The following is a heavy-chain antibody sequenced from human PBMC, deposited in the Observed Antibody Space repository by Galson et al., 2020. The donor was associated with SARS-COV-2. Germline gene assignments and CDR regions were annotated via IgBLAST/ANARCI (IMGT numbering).Heavy chain of an antibody. CDR1: GFTFTNYW. CDR3: ARAGVGYCTSISCYPHFDY. Sequence: GGSLRLSCAASGFTFTNYWMPWVRQAPGKGLVWVSLINGDGSSTRYADSVKSRFTISRENAKNTQYLQMTSLRAEDTAVYYCARAGVGYCTSISCYPHFDYWGQGTLVTVSS. CDR2: INGDGSST. V-gene: IGHV3-74*01. D-gene: IGHD2-2*01. J-gene: IGHJ4*02.